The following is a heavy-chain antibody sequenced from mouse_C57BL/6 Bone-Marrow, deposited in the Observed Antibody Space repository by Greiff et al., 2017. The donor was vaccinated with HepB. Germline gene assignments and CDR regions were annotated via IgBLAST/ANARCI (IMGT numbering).Heavy chain of an antibody. CDR2: FYPGSGSI. CDR3: ARHEDRGNIGIYYGYPAWFAY. V-gene: IGHV1-62-2*01. CDR1: GYTFTEYT. Sequence: VQLQQSGAELVKPGASVKLSCKASGYTFTEYTIHWVKQRSGQGLEWIGWFYPGSGSIKYNEKFKDKATLTADKSSSTVYMELRRLKSEDSAVYFCARHEDRGNIGIYYGYPAWFAYWGQGTLVTVSA. D-gene: IGHD2-2*01. J-gene: IGHJ3*01.